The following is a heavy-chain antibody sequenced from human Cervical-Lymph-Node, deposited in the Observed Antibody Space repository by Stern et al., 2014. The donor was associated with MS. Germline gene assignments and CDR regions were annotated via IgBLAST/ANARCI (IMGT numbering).Heavy chain of an antibody. Sequence: QVQLVESGGGVVQPGKSLRLSCAASAFTFGSYTMHWVRQAPGKGLEWVAVISYDGNHKYYADSVQGRFTVSRDNSKNTLSLQMDSLRPEDTAVYYCARDTIYQLLYGALNYWGQGTLVTVSS. V-gene: IGHV3-30*04. D-gene: IGHD2-2*02. J-gene: IGHJ4*02. CDR3: ARDTIYQLLYGALNY. CDR1: AFTFGSYT. CDR2: ISYDGNHK.